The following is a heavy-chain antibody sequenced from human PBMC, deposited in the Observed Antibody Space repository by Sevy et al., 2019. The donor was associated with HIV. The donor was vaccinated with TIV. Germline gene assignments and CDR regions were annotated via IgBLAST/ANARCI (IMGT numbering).Heavy chain of an antibody. J-gene: IGHJ5*02. Sequence: SETLSLTCTVSGDSINNGDYYWSWIRQHLGKGLEWIGKIYYTGTTYYNPSLKSRLRISVERTENTLSLSLRSVTAADTAEYYCARTTVTTLSSARNNWFDPWGQGTLVTVSS. V-gene: IGHV4-31*03. D-gene: IGHD4-4*01. CDR1: GDSINNGDYY. CDR2: IYYTGTT. CDR3: ARTTVTTLSSARNNWFDP.